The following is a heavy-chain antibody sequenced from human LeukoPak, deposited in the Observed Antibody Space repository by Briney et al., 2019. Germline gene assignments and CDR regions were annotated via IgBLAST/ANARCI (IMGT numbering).Heavy chain of an antibody. CDR3: ARFYGSGSYFPPLYNWFDP. V-gene: IGHV1-24*01. CDR1: GYTLTELS. Sequence: ASVKVSCKVSGYTLTELSMHWVRQSPGKGLEWMGGFDPEDGETIYAQKFQGRVTMTEDTSTDTAYMELSSLRSEDTAVYYCARFYGSGSYFPPLYNWFDPWGQGTLVTVSS. D-gene: IGHD3-10*01. CDR2: FDPEDGET. J-gene: IGHJ5*02.